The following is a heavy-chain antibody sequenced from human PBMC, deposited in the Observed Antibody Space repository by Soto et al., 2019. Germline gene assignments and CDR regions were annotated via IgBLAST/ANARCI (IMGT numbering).Heavy chain of an antibody. D-gene: IGHD3-10*01. CDR1: GYTFTGYY. Sequence: ASVKVSCKASGYTFTGYYMHWVRQAPGQGLGWMGWINPNSGGTNYAQKFQGRVTMTRDTSISTAYMELSRLRSDDTAVYYCARDSSGLWFGELLSEYYFDYWGQGTLVTVSS. V-gene: IGHV1-2*02. CDR2: INPNSGGT. J-gene: IGHJ4*02. CDR3: ARDSSGLWFGELLSEYYFDY.